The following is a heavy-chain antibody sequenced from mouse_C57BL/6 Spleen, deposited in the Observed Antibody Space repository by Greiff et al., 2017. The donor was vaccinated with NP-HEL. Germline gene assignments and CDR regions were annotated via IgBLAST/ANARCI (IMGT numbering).Heavy chain of an antibody. CDR1: GFTFSDYG. CDR3: ARDYYYGSSYYYFDY. CDR2: ISSGSSTI. J-gene: IGHJ2*01. D-gene: IGHD1-1*01. V-gene: IGHV5-17*01. Sequence: EVKLVESGGGLVKPGGSLKLSCAASGFTFSDYGMHWVRQAPEKGLEWVAYISSGSSTIYYADTVKGRFPISRDNAKNTLFLQMTSLRSEDTAMYYCARDYYYGSSYYYFDYWGQGTTLTVSS.